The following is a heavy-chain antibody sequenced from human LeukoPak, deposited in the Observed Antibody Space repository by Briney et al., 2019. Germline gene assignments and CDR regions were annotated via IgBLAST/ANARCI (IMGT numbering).Heavy chain of an antibody. CDR1: GFPFSSYS. CDR3: ARSIPYGTTWYGRSDY. V-gene: IGHV3-7*03. Sequence: GGSLRLSCAASGFPFSSYSMTWVRQAPGKGLEWVANIKPDGTTKFYVDSVKGRFTISRDNALNSLYLRMNSLRAEDTAIYYCARSIPYGTTWYGRSDYWGQGTLVTVSS. D-gene: IGHD6-13*01. J-gene: IGHJ4*02. CDR2: IKPDGTTK.